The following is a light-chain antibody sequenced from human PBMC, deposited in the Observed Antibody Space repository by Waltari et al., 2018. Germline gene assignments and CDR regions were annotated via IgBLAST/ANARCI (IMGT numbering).Light chain of an antibody. V-gene: IGLV2-8*01. J-gene: IGLJ2*01. CDR2: EVS. CDR1: SSDAGGYNY. Sequence: SALTQPPSASGPPGQSVTISCTGTSSDAGGYNYASWYQQHPGKAPKLCIYEVSKRPSGVPDRFSGSKSGNTASLTVSGLQAEDEADYYCSSYAGTDVVFGGGTKLTVL. CDR3: SSYAGTDVV.